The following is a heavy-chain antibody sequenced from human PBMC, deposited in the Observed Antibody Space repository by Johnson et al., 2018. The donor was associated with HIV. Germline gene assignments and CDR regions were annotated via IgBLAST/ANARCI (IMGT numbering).Heavy chain of an antibody. V-gene: IGHV3-64*01. CDR1: GFTFSSYA. J-gene: IGHJ3*02. CDR2: ISSNGGNT. D-gene: IGHD3-9*01. CDR3: ARDRYPRRYFDWLFDAFDI. Sequence: VQLVESGGGLVQPGGSLRLSCAASGFTFSSYAMHWVRQAPGKGLEYVSGISSNGGNTYYANSVKGRFTISRDNSKNTLYLQMNSLRAEDTAVYYCARDRYPRRYFDWLFDAFDIWGQGTMVTVSS.